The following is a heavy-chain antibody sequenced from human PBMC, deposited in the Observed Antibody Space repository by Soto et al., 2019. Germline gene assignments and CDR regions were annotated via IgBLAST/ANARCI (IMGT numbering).Heavy chain of an antibody. V-gene: IGHV1-3*01. CDR1: GYTFTSYA. J-gene: IGHJ6*02. CDR2: INAGNGNT. D-gene: IGHD3-22*01. CDR3: ARTPWVESSGYQHYYYYGMDV. Sequence: QVQLVQSGAEVKKPGASVKVSCKASGYTFTSYAMHWVRQAPGQRLEWMGWINAGNGNTKYAQKFQGRVTITRDTSASTAYMELSSLRSEDTAVYYCARTPWVESSGYQHYYYYGMDVWGQGTTVTVSS.